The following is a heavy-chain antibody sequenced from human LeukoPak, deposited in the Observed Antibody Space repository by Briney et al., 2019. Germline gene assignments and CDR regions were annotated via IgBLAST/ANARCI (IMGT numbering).Heavy chain of an antibody. J-gene: IGHJ4*02. D-gene: IGHD3-3*01. V-gene: IGHV4-59*01. CDR2: IYYSGST. CDR1: GGSISSYY. Sequence: SETPSLTCTVSGGSISSYYWSWIRQPPGKGLEWIGYIYYSGSTNYNPSLKSRVTISVDTSKNQFSLKLSSVTAADTAVYYCARGGGDFWSGYYFDYWGQGTPVTVSS. CDR3: ARGGGDFWSGYYFDY.